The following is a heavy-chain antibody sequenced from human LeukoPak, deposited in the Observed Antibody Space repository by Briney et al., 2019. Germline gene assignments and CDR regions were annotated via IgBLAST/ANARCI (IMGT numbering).Heavy chain of an antibody. Sequence: GGSLRLSCAASGFTFSSYGIHWVRQAPGKGLDWVAFIRYDGSNKYYADSVKGRFTISRDNSKNTLYLQMNSLRAEDTAVYYCAKDHDDFWSGYYLDYWGQGTLVTVSS. CDR1: GFTFSSYG. CDR3: AKDHDDFWSGYYLDY. D-gene: IGHD3-3*01. CDR2: IRYDGSNK. V-gene: IGHV3-30*02. J-gene: IGHJ4*02.